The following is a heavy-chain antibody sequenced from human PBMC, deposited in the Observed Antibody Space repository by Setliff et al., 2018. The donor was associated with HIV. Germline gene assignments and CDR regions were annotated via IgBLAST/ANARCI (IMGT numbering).Heavy chain of an antibody. CDR3: ARESPSSSWFYFDF. V-gene: IGHV4-34*01. Sequence: SETLSLTCAVYGGSFSDYYWTWIRQSPGKGLEWIGEINHRGSTNYNPSLKSRITVSVDTSKSQFSLKLGSVTAADTAVYYCARESPSSSWFYFDFWGQGTLVTVSS. J-gene: IGHJ4*02. D-gene: IGHD6-13*01. CDR1: GGSFSDYY. CDR2: INHRGST.